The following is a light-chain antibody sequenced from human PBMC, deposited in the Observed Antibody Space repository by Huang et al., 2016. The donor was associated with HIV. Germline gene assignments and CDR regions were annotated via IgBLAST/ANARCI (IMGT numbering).Light chain of an antibody. Sequence: EIVLTQSPGTLSLSPGERATLSCRASQSISSSHLAWYQQKPGQAPRLCIYGASSRATGIPARCSGSGSGTDFTLTISRLEPEDFAVYYCQQYDNSPITFGQGTRLEIK. V-gene: IGKV3-20*01. CDR3: QQYDNSPIT. J-gene: IGKJ5*01. CDR2: GAS. CDR1: QSISSSH.